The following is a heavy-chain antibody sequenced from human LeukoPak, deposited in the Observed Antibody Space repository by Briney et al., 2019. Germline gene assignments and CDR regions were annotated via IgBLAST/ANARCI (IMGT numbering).Heavy chain of an antibody. D-gene: IGHD2-8*01. CDR2: IYYSGST. J-gene: IGHJ6*03. V-gene: IGHV4-59*01. CDR1: GGSISSYY. Sequence: SETLSLTCTVSGGSISSYYWSWIRQPPGKGLEWIGYIYYSGSTNYNPSLKSRVTISVDTSKNQFSLKLSSVTAADTAVHYCARGSPDCTNGVCYHHYYYYYMDIWRKGTTVTVSS. CDR3: ARGSPDCTNGVCYHHYYYYYMDI.